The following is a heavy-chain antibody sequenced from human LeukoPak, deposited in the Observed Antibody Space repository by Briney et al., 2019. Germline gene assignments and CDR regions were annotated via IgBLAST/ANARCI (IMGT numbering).Heavy chain of an antibody. CDR2: IKQDGSEK. CDR1: GFTFSSYW. J-gene: IGHJ4*02. V-gene: IGHV3-7*01. CDR3: GSGTYYFDY. D-gene: IGHD3-10*01. Sequence: TGGSLRLSCAASGFTFSSYWMSWVRQAPGKGLEGVANIKQDGSEKYYVDSVKGRFTISRDNAKNSLYLQMSSLRAEDTAVYYCGSGTYYFDYWGQGTLVTVSS.